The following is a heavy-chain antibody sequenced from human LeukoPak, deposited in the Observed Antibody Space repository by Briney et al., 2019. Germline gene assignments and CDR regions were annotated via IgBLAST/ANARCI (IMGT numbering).Heavy chain of an antibody. J-gene: IGHJ6*02. CDR3: AKYRRGSSGWYAQIIDYYYGMDV. CDR1: GFTFSSYA. CDR2: ISGSGGST. D-gene: IGHD6-19*01. Sequence: GGSLRLSWAASGFTFSSYAMSWVRQAPGKGLEWVSAISGSGGSTYYADSVKGRFTISRDNSKDTLYLQMNSLRAEDTAVYYCAKYRRGSSGWYAQIIDYYYGMDVWGQGTTVTVSS. V-gene: IGHV3-23*01.